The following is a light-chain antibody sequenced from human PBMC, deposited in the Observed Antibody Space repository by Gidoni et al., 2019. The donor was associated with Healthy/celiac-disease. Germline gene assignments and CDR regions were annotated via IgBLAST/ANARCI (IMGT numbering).Light chain of an antibody. CDR3: NSRDSSGNHPFYV. J-gene: IGLJ1*01. V-gene: IGLV3-19*01. CDR1: SLRSYY. Sequence: SSDLTQDPAVSVALGQTVRITCQGDSLRSYYARWYQQKPGQAPVLVIYGKNNRPSGIPDRFSGSSSGNTASLTITGAQAEDEADYYCNSRDSSGNHPFYVFGTGTKVTVL. CDR2: GKN.